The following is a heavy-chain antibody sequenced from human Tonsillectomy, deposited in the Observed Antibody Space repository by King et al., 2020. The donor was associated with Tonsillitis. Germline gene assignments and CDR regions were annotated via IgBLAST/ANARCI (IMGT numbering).Heavy chain of an antibody. V-gene: IGHV4-34*01. CDR3: AREGQYQLLGFPYYYYMDV. J-gene: IGHJ6*03. D-gene: IGHD2-2*01. CDR2: INDRGST. Sequence: VQLQQWGAGLLKPSEPLSLTCGVYVGSFSGYYWSWIRQNPGKRLEWIGEINDRGSTNYNPSLKSRVTFSVDTSKNQFSLNLTSVTAADTAVYYCAREGQYQLLGFPYYYYMDVWDKGTTVTVS. CDR1: VGSFSGYY.